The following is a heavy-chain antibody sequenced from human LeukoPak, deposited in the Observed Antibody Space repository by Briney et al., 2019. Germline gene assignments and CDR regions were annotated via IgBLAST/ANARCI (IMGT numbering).Heavy chain of an antibody. CDR3: ARLPRGLIRSY. Sequence: SETLSLTCTVSGGSISSSSYYWGWIRQPPGKGLEWIGSIYYSGSTYYNPSLKSRVTISVDTSKNQFSLKLSSVTAADTAVYYCARLPRGLIRSYWGQGTLVTVSS. D-gene: IGHD3-16*01. J-gene: IGHJ4*02. CDR2: IYYSGST. V-gene: IGHV4-39*01. CDR1: GGSISSSSYY.